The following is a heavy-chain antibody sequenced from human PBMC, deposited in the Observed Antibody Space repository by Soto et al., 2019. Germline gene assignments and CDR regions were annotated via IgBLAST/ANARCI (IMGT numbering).Heavy chain of an antibody. D-gene: IGHD2-2*01. CDR1: GFTFSDYY. CDR2: ISSSSSYT. V-gene: IGHV3-11*05. Sequence: QVQLVESGGGLVKPGGSLRLSCAASGFTFSDYYMSWIRQAPGKGLEWVSYISSSSSYTNYADSVKGRFTISRDNAKNSLYLQMNSLRAEATAVYYCARTPALVVQAAMHYWYFDLWGRGTLVTVSS. J-gene: IGHJ2*01. CDR3: ARTPALVVQAAMHYWYFDL.